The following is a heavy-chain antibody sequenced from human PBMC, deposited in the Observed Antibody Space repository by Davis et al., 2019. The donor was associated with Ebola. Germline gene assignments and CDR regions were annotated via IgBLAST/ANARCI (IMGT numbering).Heavy chain of an antibody. V-gene: IGHV3-23*01. Sequence: GESLKISCAASGFTFSNYAMSWVRQAPGKGLEWVSTISGSGDSTYYADSVKGRFTISRDKSKNMLFLQMNKLRADDTAVYYCAKDRAQLWGNGMDVWGKGTTVIVSS. CDR3: AKDRAQLWGNGMDV. D-gene: IGHD5-18*01. J-gene: IGHJ6*04. CDR2: ISGSGDST. CDR1: GFTFSNYA.